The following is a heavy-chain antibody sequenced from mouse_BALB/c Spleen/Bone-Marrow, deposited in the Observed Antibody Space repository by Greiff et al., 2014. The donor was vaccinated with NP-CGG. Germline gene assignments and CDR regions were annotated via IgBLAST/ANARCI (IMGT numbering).Heavy chain of an antibody. CDR2: IYPYNDGT. CDR1: GYTFTSYI. CDR3: ARRWLPYAMDY. D-gene: IGHD2-3*01. V-gene: IGHV1-14*01. J-gene: IGHJ4*01. Sequence: EVKLVESGPELVKPGASVKMSCKASGYTFTSYIMHWVKQKPGQGLEWIGYIYPYNDGTKYNEKFKGKATLTSDKSSSTAYMELSSLTSEDSAVYYCARRWLPYAMDYWGQGTSVTVSS.